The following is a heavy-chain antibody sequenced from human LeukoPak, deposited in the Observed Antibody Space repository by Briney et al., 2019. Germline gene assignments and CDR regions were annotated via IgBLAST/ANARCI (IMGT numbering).Heavy chain of an antibody. CDR2: ISSRGSTI. V-gene: IGHV3-48*03. CDR1: GFTFSSYE. Sequence: GGSLRLSCAASGFTFSSYEMNWVRQAPGKGLEWVSYISSRGSTIYYADSVKGRFTISRDDAKNSLYLQMNSLRAEDTAVYYCARERYSSSPRDAFDIWGQGTMVTVSS. J-gene: IGHJ3*02. D-gene: IGHD6-6*01. CDR3: ARERYSSSPRDAFDI.